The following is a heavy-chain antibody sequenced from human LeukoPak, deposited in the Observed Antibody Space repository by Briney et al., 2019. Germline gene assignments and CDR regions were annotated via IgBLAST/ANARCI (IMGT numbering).Heavy chain of an antibody. Sequence: GASVKVSCKASGYTFTGYYMHWVRQAPGQGLEWMGWISAYNGNTNYAQKLQGRVTMTTDTSTSTAYMELRSLRSDDTAVYYCARAGVQLPDWFDPWGQGTLVTVSS. CDR2: ISAYNGNT. CDR3: ARAGVQLPDWFDP. J-gene: IGHJ5*02. V-gene: IGHV1-18*04. CDR1: GYTFTGYY. D-gene: IGHD2-8*01.